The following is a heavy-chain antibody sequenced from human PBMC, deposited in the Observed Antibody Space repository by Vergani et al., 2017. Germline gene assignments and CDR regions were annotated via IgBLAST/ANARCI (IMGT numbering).Heavy chain of an antibody. CDR1: GGSFSGYY. CDR2: INHSGST. D-gene: IGHD6-13*01. Sequence: QVQLQESGPGLVKPSGTLSLTCAVYGGSFSGYYWSWIRQPPGKGLEWIGEINHSGSTNYNPSLKSRVTISVDTSKNQFSLKLSSVTAADTAVYYCARGGYIAAFSYWGQGTLVTVSS. V-gene: IGHV4-34*01. CDR3: ARGGYIAAFSY. J-gene: IGHJ4*02.